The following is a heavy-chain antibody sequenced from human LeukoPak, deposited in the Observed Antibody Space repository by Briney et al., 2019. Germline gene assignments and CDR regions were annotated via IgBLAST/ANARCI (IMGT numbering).Heavy chain of an antibody. J-gene: IGHJ4*02. Sequence: SQTLSLTCAISGDSVSSNSAAWNWIRQSPSRGLEWLGRTYYRSKWYNDYAVSVRSRITINLDTSKNQFSLQLNSVTPEDTAVYYCAREEEQWLAHYFDYWGQGTLVTVSS. V-gene: IGHV6-1*01. CDR1: GDSVSSNSAA. CDR2: TYYRSKWYN. D-gene: IGHD6-19*01. CDR3: AREEEQWLAHYFDY.